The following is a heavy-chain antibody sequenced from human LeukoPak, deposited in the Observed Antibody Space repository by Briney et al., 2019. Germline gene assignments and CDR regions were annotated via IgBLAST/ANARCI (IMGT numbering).Heavy chain of an antibody. CDR1: GYTFTSYA. J-gene: IGHJ4*02. V-gene: IGHV1-3*01. Sequence: ASVKVSCKASGYTFTSYAMHWVRQAPGQRLEWMGWINAGNGNTKYSQKLQGRVTMTTDTSTSTAYMELRSLRSDDTAVYYCARGIAAAGPKTPFDYWGQGTLVTVSS. CDR3: ARGIAAAGPKTPFDY. CDR2: INAGNGNT. D-gene: IGHD6-13*01.